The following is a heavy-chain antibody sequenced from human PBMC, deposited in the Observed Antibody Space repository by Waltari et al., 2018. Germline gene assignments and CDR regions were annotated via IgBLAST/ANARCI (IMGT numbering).Heavy chain of an antibody. Sequence: QVQLQESGPGLVKPSEPLSLTCTVSGGSISSHYWSWIRQPPGKGLEWIGYIYYSGSTNYNPSLKSRVTISVDTSKNQCSLKVSAVTAADTAVYYCASLDYPNDYWGQGTLVTVSS. CDR3: ASLDYPNDY. J-gene: IGHJ4*02. CDR2: IYYSGST. V-gene: IGHV4-59*11. D-gene: IGHD4-17*01. CDR1: GGSISSHY.